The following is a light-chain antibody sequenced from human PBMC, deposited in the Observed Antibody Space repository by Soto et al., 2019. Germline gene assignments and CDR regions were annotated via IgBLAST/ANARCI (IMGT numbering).Light chain of an antibody. Sequence: EIVLTQSPGTLSLSPGERATXXXXASQRVSNTYLAWYQQKPGQAPRLLIYGASNRATGIPDRFSGSGSGTDFTLTISRLEPEDFAVYYCQQYGSSGTFGQGTKVDIK. V-gene: IGKV3-20*01. J-gene: IGKJ1*01. CDR1: QRVSNTY. CDR2: GAS. CDR3: QQYGSSGT.